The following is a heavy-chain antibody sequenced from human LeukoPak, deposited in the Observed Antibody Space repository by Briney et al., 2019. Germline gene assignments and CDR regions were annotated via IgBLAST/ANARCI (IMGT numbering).Heavy chain of an antibody. J-gene: IGHJ4*02. CDR3: ASQPAAADVDY. CDR1: GFRFSSYW. V-gene: IGHV3-7*03. CDR2: IKQDGSEK. D-gene: IGHD2-2*01. Sequence: PGGSLRLSCAASGFRFSSYWMTWVRQAPGKGLEWVANIKQDGSEKSYVDSVKGRFTISRDNAKNSLYLQMNSLRADDTDVYYCASQPAAADVDYWGQGTLVTVSS.